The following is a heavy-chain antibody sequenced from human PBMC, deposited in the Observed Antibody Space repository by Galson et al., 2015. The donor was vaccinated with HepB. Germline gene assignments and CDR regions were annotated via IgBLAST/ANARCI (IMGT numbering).Heavy chain of an antibody. V-gene: IGHV3-30*04. Sequence: SLRLSCAASGFTFSSYAMHWVRQAPGKGLEWVAVISYDGSNKYYADSVKGRFTISRDNSKNTLYLQMNSLRAEDTAVYYCARGLASSSSGHYFDYWGQGTLVTVSS. D-gene: IGHD6-13*01. CDR3: ARGLASSSSGHYFDY. J-gene: IGHJ4*02. CDR2: ISYDGSNK. CDR1: GFTFSSYA.